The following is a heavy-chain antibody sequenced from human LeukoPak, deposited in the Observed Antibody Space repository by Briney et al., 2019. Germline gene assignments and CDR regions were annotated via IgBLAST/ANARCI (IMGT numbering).Heavy chain of an antibody. CDR3: ARAVAARPYYYGMDV. Sequence: PSETLSLTCTVSGGSISSYYWSWIRQPPGKGLEWIGYIYYSGSTNYNPSLKSRVTISVDTSKNQFSLKLSSVTAADTAVYYCARAVAARPYYYGMDVWGQGTTVTVSS. J-gene: IGHJ6*02. V-gene: IGHV4-59*01. D-gene: IGHD6-6*01. CDR1: GGSISSYY. CDR2: IYYSGST.